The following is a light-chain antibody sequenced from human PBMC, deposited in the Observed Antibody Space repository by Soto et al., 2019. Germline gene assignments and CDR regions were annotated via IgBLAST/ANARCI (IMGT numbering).Light chain of an antibody. Sequence: DIQMTQSPSTLSASVGDRVTITCRASQSISNWLAWYQQRPGKAPRHLIYKASNLESGVPSRFSGSGSGTEFTLIITSRQPDDSATYYCQQYNSYSWTFGQGTKVEIK. V-gene: IGKV1-5*03. CDR1: QSISNW. CDR2: KAS. CDR3: QQYNSYSWT. J-gene: IGKJ1*01.